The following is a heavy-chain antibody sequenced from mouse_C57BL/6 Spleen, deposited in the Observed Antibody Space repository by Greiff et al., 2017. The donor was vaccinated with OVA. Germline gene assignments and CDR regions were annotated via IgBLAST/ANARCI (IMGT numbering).Heavy chain of an antibody. J-gene: IGHJ4*01. Sequence: EVHLVESGEGLVKPGGSLKLSCAASGFTFSSYAMSWVSQTPEKRLEWVAYISSGGDYIYYADTVKGRFTISRDNARNTLYLQMSSLKSDDTAMYYCTRDDGYYVAMDYWGQGTSVTVSS. CDR3: TRDDGYYVAMDY. CDR1: GFTFSSYA. D-gene: IGHD2-3*01. CDR2: ISSGGDYI. V-gene: IGHV5-9-1*02.